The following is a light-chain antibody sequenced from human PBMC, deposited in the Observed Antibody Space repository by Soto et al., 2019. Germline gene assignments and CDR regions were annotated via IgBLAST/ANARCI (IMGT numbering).Light chain of an antibody. CDR1: SSVSSNY. CDR2: GAS. CDR3: QQYGSSRT. Sequence: EIVLTQSPGTLSLSPGERATLSCRASSSVSSNYLAWYQQKPGQAPRLLIYGASTRATGIPDWFRGSGSGTDFTLTISRLESEDFAVYYCQQYGSSRTFGQGTKVEIK. J-gene: IGKJ1*01. V-gene: IGKV3-20*01.